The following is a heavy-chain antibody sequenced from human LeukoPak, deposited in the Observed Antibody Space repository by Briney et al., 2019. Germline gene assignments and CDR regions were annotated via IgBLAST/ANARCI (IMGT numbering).Heavy chain of an antibody. V-gene: IGHV4-34*01. Sequence: SETLSLTCAVYGGSFSSYYWSWIPQPPGKRLEWIGEINHRGSTNYNPSLKSRLTISVDTSKNQFSLRLSSVTAAHTAVYYCASPYYHDSSGYSKEPFDIWGQGTMVTVSS. D-gene: IGHD3-22*01. CDR2: INHRGST. J-gene: IGHJ3*02. CDR1: GGSFSSYY. CDR3: ASPYYHDSSGYSKEPFDI.